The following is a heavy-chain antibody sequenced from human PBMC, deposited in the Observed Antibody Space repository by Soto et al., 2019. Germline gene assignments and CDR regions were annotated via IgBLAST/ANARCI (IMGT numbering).Heavy chain of an antibody. CDR3: VRIRYQLPSSVLWLDP. CDR2: ISYSGNT. Sequence: PSETLSLTCTVSGGSVSSSSDYWGWGWIRQPPGKGLEWIGSISYSGNTYYNPSLQSRVTISVDTSKNQFSLRLISVTAADTAMYFCVRIRYQLPSSVLWLDPWGQGTPVTVSS. D-gene: IGHD3-16*01. CDR1: GGSVSSSSDY. J-gene: IGHJ5*02. V-gene: IGHV4-39*01.